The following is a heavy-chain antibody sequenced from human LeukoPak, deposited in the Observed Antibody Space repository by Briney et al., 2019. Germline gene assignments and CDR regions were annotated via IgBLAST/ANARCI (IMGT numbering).Heavy chain of an antibody. CDR3: ARVLGYDFWSGYYVGAAGSDAFDI. Sequence: SETLSLTCAVYGGSFSGYYWSWIRQPPGKGLEWIGEINHSGSTNYDPSLKSRVTISVDTSKNQFSLKLSSVTAADTAVYYCARVLGYDFWSGYYVGAAGSDAFDIWAKGQWSPSLQ. D-gene: IGHD3-3*01. CDR2: INHSGST. V-gene: IGHV4-34*01. J-gene: IGHJ3*02. CDR1: GGSFSGYY.